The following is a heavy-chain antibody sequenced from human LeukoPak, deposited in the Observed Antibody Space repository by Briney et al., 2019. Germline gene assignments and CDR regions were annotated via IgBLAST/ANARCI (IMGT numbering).Heavy chain of an antibody. Sequence: SQTLSLTCAISGDSVSSKSAAWNWIRQSPSRGLEWLARTYFRSKWYYDYALAVKGRITINPDTSKNQSSLQLNSVTPEDTAVYFCARDPVGGSTIFDSWGQGTLVTVSS. V-gene: IGHV6-1*01. J-gene: IGHJ4*02. CDR2: TYFRSKWYY. D-gene: IGHD1-26*01. CDR1: GDSVSSKSAA. CDR3: ARDPVGGSTIFDS.